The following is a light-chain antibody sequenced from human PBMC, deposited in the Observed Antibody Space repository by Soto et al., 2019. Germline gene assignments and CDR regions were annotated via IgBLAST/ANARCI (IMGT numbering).Light chain of an antibody. Sequence: QSVLTQPASASGSPGQSITISCTGTSSDVGGYNYVSWYQQHPGEAPKLMIYDVSNRPSGVSNRFSGSKSGNTASLTISGLQAEDEADYYCSSYTSSSTYVFGTGTKVTVL. V-gene: IGLV2-14*01. J-gene: IGLJ1*01. CDR3: SSYTSSSTYV. CDR2: DVS. CDR1: SSDVGGYNY.